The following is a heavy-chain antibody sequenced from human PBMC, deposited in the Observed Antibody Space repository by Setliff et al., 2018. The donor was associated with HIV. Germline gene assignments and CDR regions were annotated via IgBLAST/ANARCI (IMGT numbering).Heavy chain of an antibody. CDR2: IYTSGST. J-gene: IGHJ1*01. V-gene: IGHV4-61*02. CDR3: ARARRAGSGPKYFQH. D-gene: IGHD2-15*01. CDR1: GGSISSGNYY. Sequence: PSETLSLTCTVSGGSISSGNYYWSWIRQPAGKALEWIGRIYTSGSTNYNPSLKSRDTMSVDTSKNQFSLKLSSVTAADTAVYYCARARRAGSGPKYFQHWGQGTLVTVSS.